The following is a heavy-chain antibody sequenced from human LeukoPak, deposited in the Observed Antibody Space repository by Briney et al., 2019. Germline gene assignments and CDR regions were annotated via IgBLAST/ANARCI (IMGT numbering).Heavy chain of an antibody. Sequence: GRSLRLSCAASGFPFSGYGMHWVRQAPGKGLEWVAVAYGDGSSQYYADSVKGRFSISKDISKNTLSLQMNSLRAEDTAVYSCATGGNFYYSHWGQGTLVTVSS. V-gene: IGHV3-33*01. D-gene: IGHD4-11*01. J-gene: IGHJ1*01. CDR3: ATGGNFYYSH. CDR1: GFPFSGYG. CDR2: AYGDGSSQ.